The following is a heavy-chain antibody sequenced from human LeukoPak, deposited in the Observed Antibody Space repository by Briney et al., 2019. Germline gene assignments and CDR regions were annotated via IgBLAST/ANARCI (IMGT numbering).Heavy chain of an antibody. CDR3: ARVHGDYNYFYMDV. D-gene: IGHD5-12*01. CDR1: GFTVSSNY. Sequence: GGSLRLSCAASGFTVSSNYMSWVRQAPGKGLEWVANIKQDGSEKYYVDSVKGRFTISRDSAKNSLYLQMNSLRAEDTAVYYYARVHGDYNYFYMDVWGKGTTVTVSS. CDR2: IKQDGSEK. V-gene: IGHV3-7*01. J-gene: IGHJ6*03.